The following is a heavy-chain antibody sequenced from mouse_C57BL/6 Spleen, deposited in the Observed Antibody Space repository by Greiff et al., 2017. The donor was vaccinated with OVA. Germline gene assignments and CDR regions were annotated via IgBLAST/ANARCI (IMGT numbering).Heavy chain of an antibody. V-gene: IGHV14-1*01. Sequence: EVQLQQSGAELVRPGASVKLSCTASGFNINDYYMHWVKQRPEQGLEWIGRIDPEDGDTDYAPKFQGKATMTADTSSNTAYLQLSSLTSEDTAVYYCTWYYGSSYGFAYWGQGTLVTVSA. CDR1: GFNINDYY. CDR3: TWYYGSSYGFAY. CDR2: IDPEDGDT. D-gene: IGHD1-1*01. J-gene: IGHJ3*01.